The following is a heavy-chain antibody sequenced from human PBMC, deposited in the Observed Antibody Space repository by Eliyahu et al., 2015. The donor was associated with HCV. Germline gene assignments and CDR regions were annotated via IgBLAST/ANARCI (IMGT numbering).Heavy chain of an antibody. CDR3: ARDRAEYDILTGYHY. V-gene: IGHV3-30*04. CDR2: ISYDGSNK. J-gene: IGHJ4*02. D-gene: IGHD3-9*01. Sequence: QVQLVESGGGVVQPGRSLXLSCAASGFTFSXYAMHWVRQAPGKGLEWVAVISYDGSNKYYADSVKGRFTISRDNSKNTLYLQMNSLRAEDTAVYYCARDRAEYDILTGYHYWGQGTLVTVSS. CDR1: GFTFSXYA.